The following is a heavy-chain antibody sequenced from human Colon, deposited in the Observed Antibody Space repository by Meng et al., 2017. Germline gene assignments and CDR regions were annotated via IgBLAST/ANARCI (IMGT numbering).Heavy chain of an antibody. CDR1: AGSVSSASYY. V-gene: IGHV4-61*01. CDR2: IHYSGSR. J-gene: IGHJ4*02. CDR3: ARFYGSGTFEVHDY. Sequence: VRLQGLGQGLVRPSETLSVPCNAAAGSVSSASYYWSWIRQPPGKGLEWIGLIHYSGSRNYNPSLKSRVTMSVDTSKNQVSLRLTSVTAADTAVYYCARFYGSGTFEVHDYWGQGTLVTVSS. D-gene: IGHD3-10*01.